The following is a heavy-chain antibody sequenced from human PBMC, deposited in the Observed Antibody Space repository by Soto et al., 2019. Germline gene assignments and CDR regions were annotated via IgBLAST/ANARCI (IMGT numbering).Heavy chain of an antibody. D-gene: IGHD6-19*01. Sequence: QVQLQESGPGLVKPAGTLSLTCDVSADSISSTTWWSWVRQPPGGGLEWIGEIHQRGTTNYNPSLKSRVTISIDKSKNHFSLKVTSVTAADTAVYYCARQGGWYMDYWGQGTLVTVSS. V-gene: IGHV4-4*02. CDR3: ARQGGWYMDY. J-gene: IGHJ4*02. CDR1: ADSISSTTW. CDR2: IHQRGTT.